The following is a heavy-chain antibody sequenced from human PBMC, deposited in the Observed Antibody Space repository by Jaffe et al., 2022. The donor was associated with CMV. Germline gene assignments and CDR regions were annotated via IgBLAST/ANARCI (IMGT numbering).Heavy chain of an antibody. CDR1: GDTFSNYA. J-gene: IGHJ3*02. CDR2: IIPIFNTA. V-gene: IGHV1-69*01. D-gene: IGHD3-22*01. CDR3: ATPARTYYYDSSGYYHGPFDI. Sequence: QVQLVQSGPEVKKPGSSVKVSCKASGDTFSNYAINWVRQAPGQGLEWMGGIIPIFNTANYAQKFQGRVTFTADEFTTTAYMALSSLRSDDTAVYYCATPARTYYYDSSGYYHGPFDIWGQGTMVTVSS.